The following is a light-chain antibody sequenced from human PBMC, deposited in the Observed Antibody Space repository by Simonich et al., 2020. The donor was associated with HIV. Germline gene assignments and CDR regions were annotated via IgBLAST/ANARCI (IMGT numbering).Light chain of an antibody. CDR2: LGS. Sequence: DIVMTQSPLSLPVTPGEPASISCRSSQRLLHSNGNNYLDWYLQKPGQSPQLLIYLGSNRASGVPDRFSGSGSGTDFTLKISRVEADDVGVYYCMQAVQRKFTFGPGTKVDIK. V-gene: IGKV2-28*01. CDR1: QRLLHSNGNNY. J-gene: IGKJ3*01. CDR3: MQAVQRKFT.